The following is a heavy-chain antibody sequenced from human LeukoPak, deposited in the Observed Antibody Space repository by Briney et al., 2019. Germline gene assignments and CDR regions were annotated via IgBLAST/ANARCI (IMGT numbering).Heavy chain of an antibody. J-gene: IGHJ6*03. V-gene: IGHV4-59*01. D-gene: IGHD2-15*01. CDR3: ARVQGGYYYYYYMDV. CDR2: IYYSGST. CDR1: GGSISSYY. Sequence: SETLSLTCTVSGGSISSYYWSWIRQPPGKGLEWIGYIYYSGSTNYNPSLKSRVTISVDTSKNQFSLKLSSVTAADTAVYYCARVQGGYYYYYYMDVWGKGTTVTVSS.